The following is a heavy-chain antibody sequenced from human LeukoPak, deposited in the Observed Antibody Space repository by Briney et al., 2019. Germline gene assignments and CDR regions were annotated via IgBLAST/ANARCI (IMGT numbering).Heavy chain of an antibody. CDR3: ARDPRIAARPWAYNWFDP. V-gene: IGHV3-21*01. J-gene: IGHJ5*02. D-gene: IGHD6-6*01. CDR2: ISSSSSYI. Sequence: GGSLRLSCAASGFTFSSYSMNWVRQAPGKGLEWVSSISSSSSYIYYADSVKGRFTISRDNAKNSLYLQMNGLRAEDTAVYYCARDPRIAARPWAYNWFDPWGQGTLVTVSS. CDR1: GFTFSSYS.